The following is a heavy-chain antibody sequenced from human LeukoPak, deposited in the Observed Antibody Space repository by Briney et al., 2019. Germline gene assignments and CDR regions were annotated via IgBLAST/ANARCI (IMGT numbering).Heavy chain of an antibody. Sequence: GGSLRLSCAGSGFTFSDAWVTWVRQAPGKGLEWVAVISYDGSNKYYADSVKGRFTISRDNSKNALYLQMNSLRAEDTAVYYCARDGGDSFDYWGQGTLVTVSS. J-gene: IGHJ4*02. CDR3: ARDGGDSFDY. D-gene: IGHD2-21*02. CDR2: ISYDGSNK. CDR1: GFTFSDAW. V-gene: IGHV3-30-3*01.